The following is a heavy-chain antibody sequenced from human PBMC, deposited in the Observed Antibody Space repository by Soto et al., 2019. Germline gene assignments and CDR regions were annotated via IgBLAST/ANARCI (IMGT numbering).Heavy chain of an antibody. Sequence: GGSLRLSCAASGFTFSSYSMSWVRQAPGKGLEWVSGFRTSGDGGTTYYADSVKGRFTISRDNSKNMLFLQMNSLRAEDTAIYYCAKKVNSGPGSQYFDYWGQGTLVTVSS. CDR3: AKKVNSGPGSQYFDY. CDR2: FRTSGDGGTT. V-gene: IGHV3-23*01. CDR1: GFTFSSYS. J-gene: IGHJ4*02. D-gene: IGHD3-10*01.